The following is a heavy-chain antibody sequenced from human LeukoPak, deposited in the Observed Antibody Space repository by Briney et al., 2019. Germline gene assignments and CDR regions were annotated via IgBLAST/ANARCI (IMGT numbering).Heavy chain of an antibody. CDR3: ARAMYGGYAPGDSRLDY. Sequence: ASVKVSCKASGYTFSNHVISWVRQAPGQGPEWMGWISVYNGHTVYAQKLQDRVTMTTDTSTSTAYMELRSLRSDDTAVYYCARAMYGGYAPGDSRLDYWGQGTLVTVSS. CDR1: GYTFSNHV. V-gene: IGHV1-18*01. J-gene: IGHJ4*02. CDR2: ISVYNGHT. D-gene: IGHD2-15*01.